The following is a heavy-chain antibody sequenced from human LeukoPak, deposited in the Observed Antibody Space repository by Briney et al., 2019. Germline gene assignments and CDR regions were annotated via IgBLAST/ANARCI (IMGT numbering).Heavy chain of an antibody. D-gene: IGHD3-10*01. CDR2: ISYDENDK. V-gene: IGHV3-30*04. J-gene: IGHJ6*04. Sequence: GGSLRLSCTASGFTFGDYAMNWFRQAPGKGLEWVAVISYDENDKYYAESVKGRFTISRDNSKNMLYLQMNSLRDDDSAVYYCARRWFGDVWGKGTTVTVSS. CDR3: ARRWFGDV. CDR1: GFTFGDYA.